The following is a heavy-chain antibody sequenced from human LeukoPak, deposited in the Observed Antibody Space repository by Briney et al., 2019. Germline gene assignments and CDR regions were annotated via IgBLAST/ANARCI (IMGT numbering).Heavy chain of an antibody. Sequence: GGSLRLSCAASGFTFDDYAIHWVRQAPEKGLEWVSLISGDGGSTYYADSVKGRFTISRENGKNSLYLQMNSLRTEDTALYYCAISDHYFDYWGQGALVTVSS. CDR3: AISDHYFDY. V-gene: IGHV3-43*02. J-gene: IGHJ4*02. CDR2: ISGDGGST. CDR1: GFTFDDYA.